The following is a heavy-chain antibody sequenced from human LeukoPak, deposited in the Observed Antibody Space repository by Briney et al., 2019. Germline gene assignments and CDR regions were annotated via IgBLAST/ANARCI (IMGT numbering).Heavy chain of an antibody. D-gene: IGHD1-26*01. CDR1: GGSISSGSYY. Sequence: SETLSLTCTVSGGSISSGSYYWSWIRQPPGKGLEWIGYIYDSGSTNYSPSLKSRVTMSVDTSKNQFSLKLSSVTAADTAVYYCARESGTLYAFDIWGQGTMVTVSS. CDR3: ARESGTLYAFDI. V-gene: IGHV4-61*01. J-gene: IGHJ3*02. CDR2: IYDSGST.